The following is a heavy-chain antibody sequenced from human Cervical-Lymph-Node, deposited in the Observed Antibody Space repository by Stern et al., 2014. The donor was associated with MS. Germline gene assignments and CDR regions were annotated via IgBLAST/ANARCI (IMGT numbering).Heavy chain of an antibody. CDR1: GFPFSSYA. CDR3: AKDLHNGSADY. V-gene: IGHV3-23*04. CDR2: SGSDGRT. D-gene: IGHD1-14*01. Sequence: VQLVESGGGLVQPGGSLRLSCVASGFPFSSYAMILVRQAPGRGLEYVSGSGSDGRTHYADSVKGRFTTSRDNSESTLYLQMNSLTVEDAAVYYCAKDLHNGSADYWGQGTLVTVSS. J-gene: IGHJ4*02.